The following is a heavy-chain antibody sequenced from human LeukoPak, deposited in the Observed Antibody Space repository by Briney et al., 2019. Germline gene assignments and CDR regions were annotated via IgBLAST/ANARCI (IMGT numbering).Heavy chain of an antibody. CDR1: ADSLSSGGHY. D-gene: IGHD3-10*01. CDR2: IDHSGSS. V-gene: IGHV4-31*03. J-gene: IGHJ4*02. Sequence: PAETLSLTCTVSADSLSSGGHYRAWIRQLPEKGLDSIGFIDHSGSSRHNPSLKDRVAISVVASRKQFALRLSSVTAADTAIYYCARGGNRFGGFYFDYWGQGIQVIVSS. CDR3: ARGGNRFGGFYFDY.